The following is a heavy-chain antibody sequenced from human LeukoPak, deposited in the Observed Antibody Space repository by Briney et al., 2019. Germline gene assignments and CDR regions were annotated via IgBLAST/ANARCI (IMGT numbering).Heavy chain of an antibody. D-gene: IGHD3-22*01. CDR1: GFTLSTFG. V-gene: IGHV3-30*18. J-gene: IGHJ4*02. CDR3: AKAGAYDSSGYYYYLDY. CDR2: ISSDGNNK. Sequence: TGGSLRLSCAASGFTLSTFGNHWVRQAPGKGLEWVASISSDGNNKYYVGSVEGRFTISRDNSRNTLYLQMNSLRTEDTAVYYCAKAGAYDSSGYYYYLDYWGQGTLVTVPS.